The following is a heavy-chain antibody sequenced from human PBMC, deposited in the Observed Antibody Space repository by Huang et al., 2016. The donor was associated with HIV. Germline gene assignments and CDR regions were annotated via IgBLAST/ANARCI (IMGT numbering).Heavy chain of an antibody. CDR2: INPNRGGT. CDR1: GYTFTGSY. Sequence: QVQLVQSGAEVKKPGASVKVSCKASGYTFTGSYMHWVRQAPGQGLEWMGWINPNRGGTNYAQKFQGRVTMTRDTSISTAYMELSRLRSDDTAVYYCTRSFLEWLAGAFDIWGQGTMVTVSS. D-gene: IGHD3-3*02. J-gene: IGHJ3*02. CDR3: TRSFLEWLAGAFDI. V-gene: IGHV1-2*02.